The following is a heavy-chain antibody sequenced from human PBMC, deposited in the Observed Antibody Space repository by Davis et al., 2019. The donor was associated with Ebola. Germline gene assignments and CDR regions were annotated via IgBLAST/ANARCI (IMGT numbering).Heavy chain of an antibody. V-gene: IGHV1-69*11. D-gene: IGHD2-2*01. Sequence: AASVKVSCKTSGYTFSGFGISWVRQAPGQGLEWMGRIIPILGTAKYAQKFQGRVTITADESTSTAYMELSSLRSEDTAVYYCASDIVVVPAAKISDYWGQGTLVTVSS. CDR1: GYTFSGFG. CDR3: ASDIVVVPAAKISDY. CDR2: IIPILGTA. J-gene: IGHJ4*02.